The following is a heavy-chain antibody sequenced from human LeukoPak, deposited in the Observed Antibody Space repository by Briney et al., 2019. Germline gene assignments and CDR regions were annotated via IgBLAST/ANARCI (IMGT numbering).Heavy chain of an antibody. J-gene: IGHJ4*02. CDR2: ISSGSNYI. D-gene: IGHD2-15*01. V-gene: IGHV3-21*01. CDR1: GFTFSTYN. CDR3: ATVVEVGD. Sequence: GGSLRLSCAASGFTFSTYNMNWVRQAPGKGLGWVSSISSGSNYIYYADSVKGRFTISRDNAKNSLYLQMNSLRAEDTAVYYCATVVEVGDWGQGTLVTVSS.